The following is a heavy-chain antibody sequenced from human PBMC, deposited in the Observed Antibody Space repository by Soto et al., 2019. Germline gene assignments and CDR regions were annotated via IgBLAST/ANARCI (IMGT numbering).Heavy chain of an antibody. V-gene: IGHV1-18*01. Sequence: ASVKVSCKASGYTFASYAISWMRQAPGQGLEWMGWISAYNGNTNYAQKLQGRVTMTTDTSTSTAYMELRSLRSEDTAVYYCARERTRGFDPWGQGTLVTVSS. J-gene: IGHJ5*02. CDR3: ARERTRGFDP. CDR1: GYTFASYA. CDR2: ISAYNGNT.